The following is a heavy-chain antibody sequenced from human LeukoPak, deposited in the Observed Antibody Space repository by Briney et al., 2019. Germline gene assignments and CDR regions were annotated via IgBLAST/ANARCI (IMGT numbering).Heavy chain of an antibody. Sequence: GGSLRLSCAASGFTFSSYGMSWVRQAPGKGLEWISYISISGSTINYADSVMGRFTSSRDNARNSLYLQMNSLRAEDTAVYYCARALTEWSPYTWDSWGQGTLVTVSS. CDR3: ARALTEWSPYTWDS. CDR1: GFTFSSYG. CDR2: ISISGSTI. D-gene: IGHD3-16*01. J-gene: IGHJ4*02. V-gene: IGHV3-48*04.